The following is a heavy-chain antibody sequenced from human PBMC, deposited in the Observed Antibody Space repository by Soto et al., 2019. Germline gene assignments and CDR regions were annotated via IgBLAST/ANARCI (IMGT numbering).Heavy chain of an antibody. Sequence: SETLSLTCTVSGGSVSSYYWSWIRQSPEKGLEWIGYIYYSGSTKYKPSLKSRVTISVDTSKNQFSLKVSSATAADTAVYYCARHSNRNHGLYYFHYWGLGALVTVSS. CDR1: GGSVSSYY. CDR2: IYYSGST. CDR3: ARHSNRNHGLYYFHY. V-gene: IGHV4-59*08. J-gene: IGHJ4*02. D-gene: IGHD4-4*01.